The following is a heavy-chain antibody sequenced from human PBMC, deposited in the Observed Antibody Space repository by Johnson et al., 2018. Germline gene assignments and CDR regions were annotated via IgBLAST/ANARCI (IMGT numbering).Heavy chain of an antibody. D-gene: IGHD3-22*01. Sequence: QVQLQESGPGLVKPSETLSLTCTVSGGSIRSYYWSWIRQSPGKGLEWIGYIYYSGSTKFKPPLKSRVAISVDTSKNQLSLKLTSVTAADTAVYFCATFRVYHDDNSGVVRGGFETWGQGTMVTVSS. CDR3: ATFRVYHDDNSGVVRGGFET. J-gene: IGHJ3*02. CDR1: GGSIRSYY. V-gene: IGHV4-59*12. CDR2: IYYSGST.